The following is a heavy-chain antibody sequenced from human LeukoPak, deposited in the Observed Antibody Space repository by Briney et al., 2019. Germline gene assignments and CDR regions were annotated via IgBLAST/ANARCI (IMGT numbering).Heavy chain of an antibody. CDR3: ARGWGIAAAGTGDY. D-gene: IGHD6-13*01. CDR1: DSTFRSYG. CDR2: ISAYNGNT. Sequence: ASVKVSCKASDSTFRSYGFSWVRQAPGQGLEWMGWISAYNGNTNYAQKLQGRVTMTTDTSTSTAYMELRSLRSDDTAVYYCARGWGIAAAGTGDYWGQGTLVTVSS. V-gene: IGHV1-18*01. J-gene: IGHJ4*02.